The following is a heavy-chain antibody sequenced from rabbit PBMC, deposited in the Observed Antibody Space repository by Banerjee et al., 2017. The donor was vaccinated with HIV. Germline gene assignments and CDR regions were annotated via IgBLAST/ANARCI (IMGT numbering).Heavy chain of an antibody. D-gene: IGHD4-1*01. CDR1: GFSFSSSYW. CDR3: ARDLAGVIGWNFNL. Sequence: QEQLEESGGDLVKPEGSLTLTCTASGFSFSSSYWMYWVRQAPGKGLEWIACIYTGSSGNTVYANWAKGRSTISKTSSTTVTLQMTSLTAADTATYFCARDLAGVIGWNFNLWGPGTLVTVS. CDR2: IYTGSSGNT. J-gene: IGHJ4*01. V-gene: IGHV1S45*01.